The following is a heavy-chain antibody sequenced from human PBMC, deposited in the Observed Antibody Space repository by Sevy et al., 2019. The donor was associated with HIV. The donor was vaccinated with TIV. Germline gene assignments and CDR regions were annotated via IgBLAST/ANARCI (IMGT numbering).Heavy chain of an antibody. CDR1: GFTFSSYG. Sequence: GGSLRLSCAASGFTFSSYGMHWVRQAPGKGLEWVAVIWYDGSNKYYADSVKGRFTISRDNSKNTLYLQMNSLRAEDTAVYYCAKPELAYCGCDCYSIETTGAFDIWGQGTMVTVSS. J-gene: IGHJ3*02. D-gene: IGHD2-21*02. CDR2: IWYDGSNK. CDR3: AKPELAYCGCDCYSIETTGAFDI. V-gene: IGHV3-33*06.